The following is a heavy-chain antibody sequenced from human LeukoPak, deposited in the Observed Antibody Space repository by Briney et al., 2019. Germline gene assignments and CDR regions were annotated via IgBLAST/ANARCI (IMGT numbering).Heavy chain of an antibody. Sequence: ASVKVSFKASGYTFTNYGISWVRQAPGQGLEWMAWINPYNGNTNYLQKSPGRVTMTTDTSTSTAYMELRSLRSDDTAVYYCARRGRNYYGSGSPTDDALDVWGQGTMVTVSS. D-gene: IGHD3-10*01. V-gene: IGHV1-18*01. CDR1: GYTFTNYG. J-gene: IGHJ3*01. CDR2: INPYNGNT. CDR3: ARRGRNYYGSGSPTDDALDV.